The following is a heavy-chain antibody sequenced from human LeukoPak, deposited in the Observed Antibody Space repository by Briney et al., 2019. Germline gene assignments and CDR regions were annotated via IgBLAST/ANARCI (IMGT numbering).Heavy chain of an antibody. CDR1: GYSISRGYY. CDR2: IYHIGST. CDR3: ARAGWIITSGIDY. V-gene: IGHV4-38-2*01. D-gene: IGHD1-20*01. Sequence: SETLSLTCGVSGYSISRGYYWAWIRQPPGKRLEWIGTIYHIGSTYYNPSLESRATISVDKSKNEFSLNLNSVTAADTAVYYCARAGWIITSGIDYWGQGALVTVSP. J-gene: IGHJ4*02.